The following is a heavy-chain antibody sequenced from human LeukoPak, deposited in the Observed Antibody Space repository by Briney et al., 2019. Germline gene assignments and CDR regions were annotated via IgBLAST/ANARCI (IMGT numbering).Heavy chain of an antibody. CDR1: GFTFRSYA. CDR3: AKQKGYCSGGSCYYSDY. CDR2: LSGSGAST. V-gene: IGHV3-23*01. D-gene: IGHD2-15*01. Sequence: GGSLRLSCAASGFTFRSYAMSWVRQAPGKGLEWVSTLSGSGASTSYADSVKGRFTISRDNSKNTLYLQMNSLRAEDTARYYCAKQKGYCSGGSCYYSDYWGQGTLVTVSS. J-gene: IGHJ4*02.